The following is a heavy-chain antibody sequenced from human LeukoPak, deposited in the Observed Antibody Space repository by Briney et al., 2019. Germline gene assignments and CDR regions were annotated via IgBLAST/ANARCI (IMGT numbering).Heavy chain of an antibody. J-gene: IGHJ6*03. CDR2: INHSGST. V-gene: IGHV4-34*01. CDR1: GGSFSGYY. CDR3: ARRRLYYYYYMDV. Sequence: PSETLSLTCAVYGGSFSGYYWSWIRQPPGKGLEWIGEINHSGSTNYNPSLKSRVTISVDTSKNQFSLKLSSVTAADTAVYYCARRRLYYYYYMDVWGKGTTVTVSS.